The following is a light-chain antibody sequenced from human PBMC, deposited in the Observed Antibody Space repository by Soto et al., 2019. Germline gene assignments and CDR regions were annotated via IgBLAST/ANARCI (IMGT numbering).Light chain of an antibody. CDR3: CSXXGXSNWV. CDR2: EGS. CDR1: SSDVGSYNL. V-gene: IGLV2-23*01. J-gene: IGLJ3*02. Sequence: QSALTQPASVSGSPGQSITISCTGTSSDVGSYNLVSWYQQHPGKAPKLMIYEGSKRPSGVSNRFSGSKSGNTASLTISGLQAEDEADYYCCSXXGXSNWVFGGGTKLTVL.